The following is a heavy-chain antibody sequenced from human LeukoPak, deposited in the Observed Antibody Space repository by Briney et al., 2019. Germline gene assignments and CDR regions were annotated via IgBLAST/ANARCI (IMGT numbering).Heavy chain of an antibody. CDR2: INPNSGGT. D-gene: IGHD4-17*01. CDR1: GYTFSDHY. V-gene: IGHV1-2*02. Sequence: ASVRVSCKTSGYTFSDHYVQWVRQAPGQGFEWLGWINPNSGGTSYARKFRGRVTITRDMSLSTAYMELTRLTYDDTAVYYCARGALDPETVTNYFEYWAQGTLVTVSS. J-gene: IGHJ4*02. CDR3: ARGALDPETVTNYFEY.